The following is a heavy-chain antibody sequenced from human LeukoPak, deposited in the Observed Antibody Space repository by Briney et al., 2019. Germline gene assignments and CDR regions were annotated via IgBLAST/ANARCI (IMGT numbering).Heavy chain of an antibody. J-gene: IGHJ4*02. D-gene: IGHD5-12*01. V-gene: IGHV1-2*02. Sequence: ASVKVSCKASGYTFIRYYMHWVRQAPGQGLEWMGWINPNTGGTNYAQKFQGRVTMTRDTSISTAYMELSRLRSYDTAVYYCARDRPTSRSGYDPTPQPYWGQGTLVTVSS. CDR2: INPNTGGT. CDR1: GYTFIRYY. CDR3: ARDRPTSRSGYDPTPQPY.